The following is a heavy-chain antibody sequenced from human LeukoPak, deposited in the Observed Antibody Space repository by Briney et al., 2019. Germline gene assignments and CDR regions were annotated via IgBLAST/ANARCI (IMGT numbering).Heavy chain of an antibody. J-gene: IGHJ4*02. CDR1: GYTFTSYY. D-gene: IGHD5-18*01. Sequence: ASVKVCCTASGYTFTSYYMHWVRQAPGQGLEWMGIINPSGGSTSYAQKFQGRVTMTRDTSTSTVYMELSSLRSEDTAVYYCARAQVDTAMVPDYWGQGTLVTVSS. CDR2: INPSGGST. CDR3: ARAQVDTAMVPDY. V-gene: IGHV1-46*01.